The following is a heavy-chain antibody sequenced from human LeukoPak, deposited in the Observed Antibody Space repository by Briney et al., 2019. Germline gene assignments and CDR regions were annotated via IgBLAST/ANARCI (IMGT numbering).Heavy chain of an antibody. Sequence: PGGSLRLSCAASGFTFSSYTMNWVRQAPGKGLEWVSSISSTSSYINHADSVKGRFTISRDNAKNSLHLQMNSLRAEDTAVYYCARRVYSSSPTDAFDIWGQGTMVTVSS. J-gene: IGHJ3*02. V-gene: IGHV3-21*01. D-gene: IGHD6-6*01. CDR2: ISSTSSYI. CDR3: ARRVYSSSPTDAFDI. CDR1: GFTFSSYT.